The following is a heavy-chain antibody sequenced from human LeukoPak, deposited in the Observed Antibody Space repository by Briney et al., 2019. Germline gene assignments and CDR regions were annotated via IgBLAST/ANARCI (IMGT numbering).Heavy chain of an antibody. J-gene: IGHJ3*02. Sequence: GGSLRLSCAASGFTFSSYAMSWVRQAPGKGLEWVSAISGSGGSTYYADSVKGRFTISRDNSKNTLYLQMNSLRAEDTAVYYCGKDLGLGDYQLSGSFYIWGQGTMVTVSS. D-gene: IGHD2-2*01. V-gene: IGHV3-23*01. CDR1: GFTFSSYA. CDR3: GKDLGLGDYQLSGSFYI. CDR2: ISGSGGST.